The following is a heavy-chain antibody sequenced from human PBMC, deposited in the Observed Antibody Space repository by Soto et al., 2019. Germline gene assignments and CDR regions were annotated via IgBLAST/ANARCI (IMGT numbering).Heavy chain of an antibody. CDR2: INPNSGCT. Sequence: QVQLVQSGAEVKKPGASVKVSCKASGYTFTGYYMHWVRQAPGQGFEWMGWINPNSGCTNYAQQFQGWVTMTRETSISTVYMELRRLRSDETDVYYCARTSLRQMLLGGDYYGMDVWRQGPTVTVSS. V-gene: IGHV1-2*04. D-gene: IGHD2-2*01. CDR1: GYTFTGYY. J-gene: IGHJ6*01. CDR3: ARTSLRQMLLGGDYYGMDV.